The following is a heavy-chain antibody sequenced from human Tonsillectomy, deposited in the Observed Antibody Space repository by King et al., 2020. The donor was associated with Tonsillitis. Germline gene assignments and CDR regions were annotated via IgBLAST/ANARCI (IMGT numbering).Heavy chain of an antibody. V-gene: IGHV1-2*02. D-gene: IGHD1-26*01. CDR2: INPNSGDT. CDR1: GYTFTGYY. Sequence: QLVQSGAEVKKPGASVKVSCKASGYTFTGYYMHWVRQAPGQGLEWMGWINPNSGDTNYAQKFQDRVTMTRDTSISTAYMYLNTLRSDDTAVYYCARGHSSREQDVFDVWGQGTMVTVSS. CDR3: ARGHSSREQDVFDV. J-gene: IGHJ3*01.